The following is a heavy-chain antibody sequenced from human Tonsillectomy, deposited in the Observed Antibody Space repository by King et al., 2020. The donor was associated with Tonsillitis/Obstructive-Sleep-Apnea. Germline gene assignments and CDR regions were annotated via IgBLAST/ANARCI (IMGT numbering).Heavy chain of an antibody. J-gene: IGHJ4*02. CDR3: ARASGYGGGIDY. CDR1: GFTFSNYL. V-gene: IGHV3-7*04. CDR2: IKQGGSEE. Sequence: VQLVESGGGVVQPGGSLRLSCAASGFTFSNYLMTWVRQAPGKGLAWVANIKQGGSEENYVDSVRGRFSISRDNAKNSLYLQMNSLRAEDTALYFCARASGYGGGIDYWGRGTLVTVSS. D-gene: IGHD5-12*01.